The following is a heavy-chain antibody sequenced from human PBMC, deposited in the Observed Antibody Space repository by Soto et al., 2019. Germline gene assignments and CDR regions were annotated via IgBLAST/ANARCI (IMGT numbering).Heavy chain of an antibody. V-gene: IGHV1-69*13. D-gene: IGHD2-2*02. Sequence: SVKVSCKASGVTFSSYAISWVRQAPGQGLEWMGGIIPIFGTANYAQKFQGRVTITADESTSTAYMELSSLRSEDTAVYYCARVLGYCSSTSCYTAAFDIWGQGTMVTVSS. CDR2: IIPIFGTA. CDR3: ARVLGYCSSTSCYTAAFDI. CDR1: GVTFSSYA. J-gene: IGHJ3*02.